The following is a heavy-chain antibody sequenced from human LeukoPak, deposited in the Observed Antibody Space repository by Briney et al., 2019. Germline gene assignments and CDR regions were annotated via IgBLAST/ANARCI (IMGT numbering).Heavy chain of an antibody. CDR1: GFTFSSYW. J-gene: IGHJ2*01. V-gene: IGHV3-7*03. CDR2: IKQDGSEK. Sequence: GGSLRLSFAASGFTFSSYWMSWVRQAPGKGLEWVANIKQDGSEKYYVDSVKGRFTISRDNAKNSLYLQMNSLRAEDTAVYYCAREGRELAFDLWGRGTLVTVSS. D-gene: IGHD1-26*01. CDR3: AREGRELAFDL.